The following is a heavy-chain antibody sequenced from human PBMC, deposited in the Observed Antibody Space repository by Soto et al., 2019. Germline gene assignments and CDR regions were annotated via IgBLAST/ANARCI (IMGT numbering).Heavy chain of an antibody. D-gene: IGHD3-10*01. CDR3: ARDAVNYYGSGSYYNDLYYFDY. CDR1: GYTFTGYY. Sequence: ASVNVSCKXSGYTFTGYYMHWVRQAPGQGLEWMGWINPNSGGTNYAQKFQGRVTMTRDTSISTAYMELSRLRSDDTAVYYCARDAVNYYGSGSYYNDLYYFDYWGQGTLVTVSS. CDR2: INPNSGGT. V-gene: IGHV1-2*02. J-gene: IGHJ4*02.